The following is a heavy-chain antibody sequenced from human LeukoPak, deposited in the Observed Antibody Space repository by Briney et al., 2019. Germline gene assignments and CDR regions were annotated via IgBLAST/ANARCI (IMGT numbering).Heavy chain of an antibody. Sequence: GGSLRLSCAASGFTFSSYAMSWVRQAPGKGLEWVSAISGSGGSTYYADSVKGRFTISRDNSKNTLYLQMNSLRAEDTGVYYCASGHSYGDFDYWGQGTLVTVSS. J-gene: IGHJ4*02. CDR3: ASGHSYGDFDY. D-gene: IGHD5-18*01. CDR2: ISGSGGST. V-gene: IGHV3-23*01. CDR1: GFTFSSYA.